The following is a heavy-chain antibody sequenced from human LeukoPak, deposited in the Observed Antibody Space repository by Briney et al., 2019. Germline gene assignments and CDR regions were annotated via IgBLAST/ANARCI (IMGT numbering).Heavy chain of an antibody. D-gene: IGHD3-22*01. Sequence: GGSLRLSCAASGFTFSSYGMHWVRQAPGKGLEWVAVISYDGSNKYYADSVKGRFTISRDNSKNTLYLQMNSLRAEDTAVYYCARDSGYYYDSSGLGRWGQGTLVTVSS. J-gene: IGHJ4*02. CDR1: GFTFSSYG. CDR2: ISYDGSNK. V-gene: IGHV3-30*03. CDR3: ARDSGYYYDSSGLGR.